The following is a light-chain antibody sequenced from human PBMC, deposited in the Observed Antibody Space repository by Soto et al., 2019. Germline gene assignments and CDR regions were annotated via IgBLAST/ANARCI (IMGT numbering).Light chain of an antibody. CDR2: EVT. CDR3: TSYTSSSSLYV. Sequence: QSALTQPASVSGSPGQSITISCTGSSSDIGGYNYVSWYQQHPGRAPKLMIYEVTNRPSGVSHRFSGSKSGNTASLTISGLHAEDEADYYCTSYTSSSSLYVLGTGTKV. V-gene: IGLV2-14*01. J-gene: IGLJ1*01. CDR1: SSDIGGYNY.